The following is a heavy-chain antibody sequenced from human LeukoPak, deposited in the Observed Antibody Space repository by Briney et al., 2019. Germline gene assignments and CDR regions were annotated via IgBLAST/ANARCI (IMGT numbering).Heavy chain of an antibody. CDR1: GFTFSSYV. CDR3: ARSLSGSFYDASDS. V-gene: IGHV3-30-3*01. CDR2: ISSGGSNI. J-gene: IGHJ4*02. Sequence: PGGSLRLSCVASGFTFSSYVMHWVRQAPGKGLEWVAIISSGGSNIYYADSVKGRFTISRDNSKNTLYLEMNSLRAEDTAVYYCARSLSGSFYDASDSWGQGSLVTVSS. D-gene: IGHD3-10*01.